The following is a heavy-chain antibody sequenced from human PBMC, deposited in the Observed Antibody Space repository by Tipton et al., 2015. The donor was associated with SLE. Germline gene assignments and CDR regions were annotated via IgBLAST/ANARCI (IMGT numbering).Heavy chain of an antibody. Sequence: TLSLTCAVYGGSISDYYWSWIRQTPGEGLEWIGEINHSGGGRGSNYNPSLKSRVTMSVDTSKHQFSLKLNSVTAADTAVYYCARRHYSGPFDSWGQETLVTVSS. D-gene: IGHD5-12*01. CDR1: GGSISDYY. CDR3: ARRHYSGPFDS. J-gene: IGHJ4*02. V-gene: IGHV4-34*10. CDR2: INHSGGGRGS.